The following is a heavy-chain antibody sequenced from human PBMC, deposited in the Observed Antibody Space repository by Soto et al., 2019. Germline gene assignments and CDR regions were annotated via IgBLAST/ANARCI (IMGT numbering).Heavy chain of an antibody. CDR2: ISYDGSNK. J-gene: IGHJ4*02. D-gene: IGHD2-2*01. CDR1: GFTFRSYG. V-gene: IGHV3-30*18. CDR3: AKVVVARTNWYYFDC. Sequence: GGSLRLSCAASGFTFRSYGMYWVRQAPGKGLEWVAVISYDGSNKYYADSVKGRFTISRDSSKNTLYLQMNSLRAEDTAVYYCAKVVVARTNWYYFDCWGQGTLVTVSS.